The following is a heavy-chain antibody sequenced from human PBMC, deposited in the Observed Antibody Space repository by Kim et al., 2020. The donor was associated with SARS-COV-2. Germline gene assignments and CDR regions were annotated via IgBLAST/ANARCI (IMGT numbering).Heavy chain of an antibody. CDR3: ASWGNWMERRHYYYYGMDV. CDR1: GGTFSSYA. J-gene: IGHJ6*02. Sequence: SVKVSCKASGGTFSSYAISWVRQAPGQGLEWMGGIIPIFGTANYAQKFQGRVTITADESTSTAYMELSSLRSEDTAVYYCASWGNWMERRHYYYYGMDVWGQGTTVTVSS. D-gene: IGHD1-1*01. CDR2: IIPIFGTA. V-gene: IGHV1-69*13.